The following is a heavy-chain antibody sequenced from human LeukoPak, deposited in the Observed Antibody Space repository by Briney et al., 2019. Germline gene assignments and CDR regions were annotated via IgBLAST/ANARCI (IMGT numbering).Heavy chain of an antibody. CDR1: GYTFTSYG. CDR2: ISAYNGNT. D-gene: IGHD3-22*01. CDR3: ARDYWKYYYGSSGYYSGF. Sequence: ASVKVSCKASGYTFTSYGISWVRQAPGQGLEWMGWISAYNGNTNYAQKLQGRVTMTTDTSTSTAYMELRSLRSDDTAVYYCARDYWKYYYGSSGYYSGFWGQGTLVTVSS. V-gene: IGHV1-18*01. J-gene: IGHJ4*02.